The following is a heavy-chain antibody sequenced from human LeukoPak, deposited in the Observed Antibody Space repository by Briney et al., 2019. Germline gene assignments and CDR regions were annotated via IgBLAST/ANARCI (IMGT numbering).Heavy chain of an antibody. J-gene: IGHJ4*02. CDR3: ARMYYYDSVFDS. CDR2: ISAYNGNT. D-gene: IGHD3-22*01. Sequence: ASVKVSCKASGYTFTSYGISWVRQAPGQGLEWMGWISAYNGNTNYVQKLQGRVTMTTDTSTSTAYMELRSLRSADTAVYYCARMYYYDSVFDSWGQGTLVTVSS. V-gene: IGHV1-18*01. CDR1: GYTFTSYG.